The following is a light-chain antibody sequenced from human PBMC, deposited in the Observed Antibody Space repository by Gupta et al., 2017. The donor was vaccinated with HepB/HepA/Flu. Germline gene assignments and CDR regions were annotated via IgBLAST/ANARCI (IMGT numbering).Light chain of an antibody. CDR3: QMWDGDTDHVV. CDR2: YDS. Sequence: SNVLTQAPSVSVAPGMTARIPCGGHNIGSESVHWYKQKPGQAPVLVIYYDSDRSSGIPERFSGSKYGNTATLTITRVEAGDEADYYCQMWDGDTDHVVFGGGTKLTVL. J-gene: IGLJ2*01. CDR1: NIGSES. V-gene: IGLV3-21*04.